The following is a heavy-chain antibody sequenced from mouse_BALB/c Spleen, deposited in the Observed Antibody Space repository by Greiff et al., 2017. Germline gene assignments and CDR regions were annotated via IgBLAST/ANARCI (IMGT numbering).Heavy chain of an antibody. Sequence: EVQRVESGGGLVQPGGSLKLSCAASGFTFSSYTMSWVRQTPEKRLEWVAYISNGGGSTYYPDTVKGRFTISRDNAKNTLYLQMSSLKSEDTAMYYCARVGGNPRFDYWGQGTTLTVSS. CDR2: ISNGGGST. CDR3: ARVGGNPRFDY. V-gene: IGHV5-12-2*01. D-gene: IGHD2-1*01. J-gene: IGHJ2*01. CDR1: GFTFSSYT.